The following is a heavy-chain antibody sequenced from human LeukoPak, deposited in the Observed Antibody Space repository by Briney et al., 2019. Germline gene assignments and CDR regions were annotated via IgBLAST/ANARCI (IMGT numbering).Heavy chain of an antibody. CDR1: GFTFSSYG. D-gene: IGHD3-10*01. J-gene: IGHJ4*02. V-gene: IGHV3-33*01. Sequence: GRSLRLSCAASGFTFSSYGMHWVRQAPGKGLEWVAVIWYDGSNKYYADSVKGRFTTSRDNSKNTLYLQMNSLRAEDTAVYYCARELRRGDYFDYWGQGTLVTVSS. CDR2: IWYDGSNK. CDR3: ARELRRGDYFDY.